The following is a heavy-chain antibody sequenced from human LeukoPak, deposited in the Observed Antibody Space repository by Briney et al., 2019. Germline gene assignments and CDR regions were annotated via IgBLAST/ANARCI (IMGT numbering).Heavy chain of an antibody. J-gene: IGHJ4*02. CDR2: IYTSGST. V-gene: IGHV4-4*07. D-gene: IGHD1-26*01. CDR1: GGSISSYY. CDR3: AIHEWELPFLFDY. Sequence: ASETLSLTCTVSGGSISSYYWSWLRQPAGKGLEWIGRIYTSGSTNYNPSLKSRVTMSVDTSKNQFSLKLSSVTAADTAVYFCAIHEWELPFLFDYWVQGTLVTVSS.